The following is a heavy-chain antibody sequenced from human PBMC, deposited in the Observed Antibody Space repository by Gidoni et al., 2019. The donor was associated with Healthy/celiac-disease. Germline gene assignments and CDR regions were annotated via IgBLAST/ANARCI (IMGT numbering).Heavy chain of an antibody. J-gene: IGHJ5*02. V-gene: IGHV4-34*01. CDR3: ARVHSSSWYQFVEYGFDP. CDR2: IHHSGST. Sequence: QVQLQQWGAGLLKPSETLSLTCAVYGWSFSGYSWSLIRQPPGKGLEWIGEIHHSGSTNYNPYLKSRVTISVDTSKNQFSLKLSFVTAADTAVYYCARVHSSSWYQFVEYGFDPWGQGTLVTVSS. D-gene: IGHD6-13*01. CDR1: GWSFSGYS.